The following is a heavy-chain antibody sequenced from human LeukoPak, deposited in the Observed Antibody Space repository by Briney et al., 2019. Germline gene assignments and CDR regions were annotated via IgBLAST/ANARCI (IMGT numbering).Heavy chain of an antibody. CDR1: GFTFSSYW. V-gene: IGHV3-74*01. CDR3: ARGGEVLLWFGELSWFDP. D-gene: IGHD3-10*01. Sequence: GGSLRLSCAASGFTFSSYWMHWVRQAPGKGLVWVSRINSDGSSTSYADSVKGRFTISRDNAKNTPYLQMNSLRAEDTAVYYCARGGEVLLWFGELSWFDPWGQGTLVTVSS. CDR2: INSDGSST. J-gene: IGHJ5*02.